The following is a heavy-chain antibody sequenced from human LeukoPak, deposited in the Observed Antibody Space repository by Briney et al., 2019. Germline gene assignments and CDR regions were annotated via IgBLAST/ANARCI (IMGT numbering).Heavy chain of an antibody. Sequence: GESLKISCQGFGYPFTTSWIGWVRQLPGKGLEWTAIIYAGNSDAKYSPSFQGQVSISTDKSISTAYLQWSSLKASDTAMYYCARLGRQLWFFDFWGQGTLVTVSS. CDR3: ARLGRQLWFFDF. D-gene: IGHD5-18*01. J-gene: IGHJ4*02. CDR2: IYAGNSDA. CDR1: GYPFTTSW. V-gene: IGHV5-51*01.